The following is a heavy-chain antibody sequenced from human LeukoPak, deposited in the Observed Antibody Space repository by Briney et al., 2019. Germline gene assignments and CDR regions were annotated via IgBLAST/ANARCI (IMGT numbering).Heavy chain of an antibody. CDR3: ARGGIVFDY. Sequence: GGSLRLSCAASGFAFSSYCISWVRQAPGKGLGWVANINQDGSEKYYVDSVKGRFTISRDNAKNSLYLQMNSLRAEDTAVYYCARGGIVFDYWGQGTLVTVSS. CDR1: GFAFSSYC. CDR2: INQDGSEK. V-gene: IGHV3-7*01. D-gene: IGHD2/OR15-2a*01. J-gene: IGHJ4*02.